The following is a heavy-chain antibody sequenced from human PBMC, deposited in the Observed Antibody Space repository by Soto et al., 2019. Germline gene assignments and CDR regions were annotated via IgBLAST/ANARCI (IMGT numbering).Heavy chain of an antibody. D-gene: IGHD3-10*01. CDR3: AAQPRFGDLSPDYYGMDV. J-gene: IGHJ6*02. CDR1: GFTFSNYA. CDR2: LSYDANNK. V-gene: IGHV3-30-3*01. Sequence: GGSLRLSCAASGFTFSNYAIHWVRQAPGKGLEWVAVLSYDANNKHYADSVKGRFTISRDNSKNTLYLQMNSLRPEDTAVYYCAAQPRFGDLSPDYYGMDVWGQGTTVTVSS.